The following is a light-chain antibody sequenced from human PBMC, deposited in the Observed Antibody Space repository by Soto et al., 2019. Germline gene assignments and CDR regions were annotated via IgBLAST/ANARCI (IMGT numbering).Light chain of an antibody. V-gene: IGLV1-40*01. J-gene: IGLJ2*01. CDR2: DNN. CDR1: NSNIGAGYH. CDR3: CSFAGPNTFF. Sequence: QSVLTQPPSVSGAPGQRVTISCTGNNSNIGAGYHVHWYQHLPGTAPKLLIYDNNDRPSGVPDRFSGSKSGTSASLAITGLQAEDEGDFYCCSFAGPNTFFFGGGTKLTVL.